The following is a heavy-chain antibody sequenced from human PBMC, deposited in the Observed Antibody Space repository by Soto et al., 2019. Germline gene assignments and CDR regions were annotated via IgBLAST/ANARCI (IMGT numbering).Heavy chain of an antibody. V-gene: IGHV5-10-1*01. D-gene: IGHD2-15*01. CDR3: ARHARYCSGGSCYSAPPDYYYGMDV. CDR2: IDPSDSYT. CDR1: GYSFTSYW. Sequence: GESLKISCKGSGYSFTSYWISWGRQMPGKGLEWMGRIDPSDSYTNYSPSFQGHVTISADKSISTAYLQWSSLKASDTAMYYCARHARYCSGGSCYSAPPDYYYGMDVWGQGXTVTVYS. J-gene: IGHJ6*02.